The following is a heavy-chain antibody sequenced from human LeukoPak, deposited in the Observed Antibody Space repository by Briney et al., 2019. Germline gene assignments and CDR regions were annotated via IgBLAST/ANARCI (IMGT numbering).Heavy chain of an antibody. V-gene: IGHV3-48*03. D-gene: IGHD5-24*01. J-gene: IGHJ4*02. CDR3: ARFGYNDFDY. CDR2: ISSSGSTI. Sequence: PGGSLRLSCVASGFSFSSYEISWVRQAPGKGLEWVSYISSSGSTIYYADSVKGRFTISRDNAKNSLYLQMNSLRPEDTAVYYCARFGYNDFDYWGQGTLVTV. CDR1: GFSFSSYE.